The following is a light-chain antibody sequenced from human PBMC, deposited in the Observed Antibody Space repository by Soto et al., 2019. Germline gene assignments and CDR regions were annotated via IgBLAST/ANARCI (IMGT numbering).Light chain of an antibody. CDR1: QSVSSSF. V-gene: IGKV3-20*01. CDR2: CAS. Sequence: EIVLTQSPGTLSLSPGERATLSCRASQSVSSSFLAWYQQKPGQAPSLLIYCASSRATGIPDRFSGSGSGTDFTLTISRLEPEDFAVYYCQQYDSSPWTFGQGTKVEIK. CDR3: QQYDSSPWT. J-gene: IGKJ1*01.